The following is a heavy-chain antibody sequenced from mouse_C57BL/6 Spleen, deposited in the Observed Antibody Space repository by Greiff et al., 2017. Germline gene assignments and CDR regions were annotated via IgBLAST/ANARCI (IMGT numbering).Heavy chain of an antibody. D-gene: IGHD1-1*01. Sequence: VKLVESGPELVKPGASVKISCKASGYAFSSSWMNWVKQGPGKGLEWIGRIYPGDGDTNYNGKFKGKATLTADKSSSPAYMQLSSLTSEDSAVYFCARDYYGTPFAYWGQGTLVTVSA. CDR1: GYAFSSSW. J-gene: IGHJ3*01. V-gene: IGHV1-82*01. CDR2: IYPGDGDT. CDR3: ARDYYGTPFAY.